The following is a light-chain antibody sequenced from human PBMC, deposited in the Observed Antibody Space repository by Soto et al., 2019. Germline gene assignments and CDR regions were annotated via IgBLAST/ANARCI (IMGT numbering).Light chain of an antibody. J-gene: IGKJ3*01. CDR3: QQYYSPPFN. CDR2: WAS. Sequence: DIVMTQSPDSLAVSLGERATINCKSSQSVLHSTNKNNYLAWYQLKPGQPPKLVIYWASTRESGVPDRFSGSGSGTDFTLTISSLQAEDVAVYYCQQYYSPPFNFGPGTKVDIK. CDR1: QSVLHSTNKNNY. V-gene: IGKV4-1*01.